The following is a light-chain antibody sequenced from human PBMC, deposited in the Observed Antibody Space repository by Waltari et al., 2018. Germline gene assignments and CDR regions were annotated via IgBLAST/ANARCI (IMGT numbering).Light chain of an antibody. Sequence: QSVLTQPPSVSGAPGERVTISCTGSSSNIGAGYEVHWYQQVPGTAPKPLIYGNTNRPSGAPDRVSGSKSGTSASLAITGLQAEDESDYYCQSYDSSGHYVFGSGTKVTVL. CDR1: SSNIGAGYE. CDR3: QSYDSSGHYV. CDR2: GNT. V-gene: IGLV1-40*01. J-gene: IGLJ1*01.